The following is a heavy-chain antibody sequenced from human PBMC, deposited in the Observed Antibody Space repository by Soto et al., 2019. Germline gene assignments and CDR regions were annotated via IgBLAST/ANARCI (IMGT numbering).Heavy chain of an antibody. D-gene: IGHD5-12*01. J-gene: IGHJ6*03. CDR2: IYYSGST. CDR1: GGSISSSSYY. Sequence: SETLSLTCTVSGGSISSSSYYWGWIRQPPGKGLEWIGSIYYSGSTYYNPSLKSRVTISVDTSKNQFSLKLSSVTAADTAVYYCARLYNDYDLYYYYYMDVWGKGTTVTVSS. CDR3: ARLYNDYDLYYYYYMDV. V-gene: IGHV4-39*01.